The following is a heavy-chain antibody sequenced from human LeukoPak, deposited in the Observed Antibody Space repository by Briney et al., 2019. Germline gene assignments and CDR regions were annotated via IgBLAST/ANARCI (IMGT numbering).Heavy chain of an antibody. Sequence: SETLSLTCSVSDDSITMYYWTWIRQPPGKGLEWIGYVDHTGSTNFNPSLNGRVSISRDTTKNLFSLRLRSVTAADTAVYYCARDRPHYYGSGSYSRRYYYYYMDVWGKGTTVTISS. V-gene: IGHV4-59*12. CDR3: ARDRPHYYGSGSYSRRYYYYYMDV. CDR2: VDHTGST. J-gene: IGHJ6*03. D-gene: IGHD3-10*01. CDR1: DDSITMYY.